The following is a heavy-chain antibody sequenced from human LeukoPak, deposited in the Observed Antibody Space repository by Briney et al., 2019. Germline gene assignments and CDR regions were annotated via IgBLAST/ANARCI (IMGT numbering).Heavy chain of an antibody. V-gene: IGHV3-30-3*01. CDR1: GFTFNTYA. D-gene: IGHD6-13*01. CDR2: ISYDGSNK. CDR3: ARDSPGYSSSWYFRD. Sequence: PGGSLRLSCAASGFTFNTYAMNWVRQAPGKGLEWVAVISYDGSNKYYADSVRGRFTISRDNSRNTLYLQMNSLRAEDTAVYFCARDSPGYSSSWYFRDWGQGTLVTVSS. J-gene: IGHJ4*02.